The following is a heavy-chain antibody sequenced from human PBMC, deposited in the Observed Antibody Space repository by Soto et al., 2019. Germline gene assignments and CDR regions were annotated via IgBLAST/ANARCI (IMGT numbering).Heavy chain of an antibody. CDR3: ARFPLWFGELDY. CDR1: GASIGSGSYS. Sequence: QLQLQESGSGLVRPSQTLSLTCTVSGASIGSGSYSWNWIRQPTGKGLEWIGYLHHSGDTYFNPSPKRRVSISVDRSNNQFSLKLISVTAADTTVYYCARFPLWFGELDYWGQGALVTVSS. CDR2: LHHSGDT. V-gene: IGHV4-30-2*01. D-gene: IGHD3-10*01. J-gene: IGHJ4*02.